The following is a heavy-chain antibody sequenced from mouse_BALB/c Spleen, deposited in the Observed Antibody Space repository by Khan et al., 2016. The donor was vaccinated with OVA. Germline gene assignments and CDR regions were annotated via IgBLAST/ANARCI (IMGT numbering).Heavy chain of an antibody. CDR1: GYSITSDYA. CDR2: ISYSGNT. J-gene: IGHJ2*01. Sequence: EVQLVESGPGLVKPSQSLSLTCTVTGYSITSDYAWNWIRQFPGNKLGWLGFISYSGNTNYNPSLKRRISITRDTSKNQFFLQLNSVTTEYTATYYCARICWGDFDYWGQGTTRTVSS. V-gene: IGHV3-2*02. CDR3: ARICWGDFDY.